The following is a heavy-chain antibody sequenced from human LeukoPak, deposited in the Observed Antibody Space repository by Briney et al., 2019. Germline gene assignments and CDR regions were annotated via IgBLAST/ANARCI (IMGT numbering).Heavy chain of an antibody. D-gene: IGHD5-24*01. Sequence: ASVKVSCKASGYTFTSYYMHWVRQAPGKGLEWMGIINPSGGSTSYAQKFQGRVTITADESTSTAYMELSSLRSEDTAVYYCARVGRWLQFNPGADDYWGQGTLVTVSS. CDR3: ARVGRWLQFNPGADDY. V-gene: IGHV1-46*01. CDR2: INPSGGST. CDR1: GYTFTSYY. J-gene: IGHJ4*02.